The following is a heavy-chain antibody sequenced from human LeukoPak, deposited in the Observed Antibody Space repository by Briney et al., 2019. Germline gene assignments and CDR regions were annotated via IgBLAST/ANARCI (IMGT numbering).Heavy chain of an antibody. Sequence: GGSLRLSCAASGFTFSSYSMNWVRQAPGKGLEWVSYISSSSSYTNYADSVKGRFTISRDNAKNSLYLQMNSLRAEDTAVYYCARTAAGRGWDDWFDPWGQGTLVTVSS. CDR2: ISSSSSYT. J-gene: IGHJ5*02. V-gene: IGHV3-21*05. CDR1: GFTFSSYS. D-gene: IGHD1-26*01. CDR3: ARTAAGRGWDDWFDP.